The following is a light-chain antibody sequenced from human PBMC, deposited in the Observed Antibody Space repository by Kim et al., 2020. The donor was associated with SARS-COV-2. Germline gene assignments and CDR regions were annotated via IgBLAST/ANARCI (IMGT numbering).Light chain of an antibody. V-gene: IGLV4-60*03. J-gene: IGLJ3*02. CDR3: ETWDSNTRV. Sequence: QLVLTQSSSASASLGSSVKLTCPLSSGHSSYIIAWHQQQPGKAPRYLMKLEGSGSYNKGSGVPDRFSGSSSGADRYLTISNLQSEDEADYYCETWDSNTRVFGGGTQLTVL. CDR2: LEGSGSY. CDR1: SGHSSYI.